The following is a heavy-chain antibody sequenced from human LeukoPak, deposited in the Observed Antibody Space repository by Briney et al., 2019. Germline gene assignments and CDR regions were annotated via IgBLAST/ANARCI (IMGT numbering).Heavy chain of an antibody. CDR1: GFAFNTYS. CDR2: ITTSSSYI. Sequence: GESLRLSCAASGFAFNTYSMNWVRQAPGKGLEWVSSITTSSSYIYYADSVKGRFTISRDNAKNSLYLQMNSLRAEDTAVYYCARDLGGYSYGSHFDYWGQGTLVTVSS. CDR3: ARDLGGYSYGSHFDY. V-gene: IGHV3-21*01. J-gene: IGHJ4*02. D-gene: IGHD5-18*01.